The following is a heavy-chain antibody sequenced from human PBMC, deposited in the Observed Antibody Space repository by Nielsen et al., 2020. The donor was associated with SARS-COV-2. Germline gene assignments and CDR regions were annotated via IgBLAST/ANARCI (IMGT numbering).Heavy chain of an antibody. CDR1: GGSISSGGYY. CDR3: AGDYRRNYYYGMDV. V-gene: IGHV4-31*03. D-gene: IGHD4-11*01. J-gene: IGHJ6*02. Sequence: SETLSLTCTVSGGSISSGGYYWSWIRQHPGKGLEWIGYIYYSGSTYYNPSLKSRVTISVDTSKNQFSLKLSSVTAADTAVHYCAGDYRRNYYYGMDVWGQGTTVTVS. CDR2: IYYSGST.